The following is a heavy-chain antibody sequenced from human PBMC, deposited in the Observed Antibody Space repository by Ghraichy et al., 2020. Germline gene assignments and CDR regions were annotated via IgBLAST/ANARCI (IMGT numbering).Heavy chain of an antibody. CDR2: IYYSGST. J-gene: IGHJ4*02. CDR3: ARGDVDIVATPPYFDY. V-gene: IGHV4-39*01. Sequence: ESLNISCTVSGGSISSSSYYWGWIRQPPGKGLEWIGSIYYSGSTYYNPSLKSRVTISVDTSKNQFSLKLSSVTAADTAVYYCARGDVDIVATPPYFDYWGQGTLVTVSS. CDR1: GGSISSSSYY. D-gene: IGHD5-12*01.